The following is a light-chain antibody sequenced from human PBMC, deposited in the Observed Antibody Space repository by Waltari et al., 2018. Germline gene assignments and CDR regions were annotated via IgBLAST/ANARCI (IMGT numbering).Light chain of an antibody. Sequence: QSALAQPASVSGSPGQSITIPCTGTSSDVGGYNYVSWFQQHPGKAPKLMVYHVNKRPSGVSNRFSGSKSGNTASLTISGLQAEDEADYYCSSYTTSSTYVFGTGTEVTVV. CDR2: HVN. CDR3: SSYTTSSTYV. CDR1: SSDVGGYNY. J-gene: IGLJ1*01. V-gene: IGLV2-14*03.